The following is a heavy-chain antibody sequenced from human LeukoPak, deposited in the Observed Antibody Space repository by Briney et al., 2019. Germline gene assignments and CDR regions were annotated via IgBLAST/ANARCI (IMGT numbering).Heavy chain of an antibody. CDR2: ISSSGSST. CDR3: AREDGSQLDY. CDR1: GFTFSNYE. J-gene: IGHJ4*02. D-gene: IGHD1-26*01. Sequence: QPGGSLRLSCATSGFTFSNYEMSWVRQTPGKGLERVSYISSSGSSTYHADSVKGRFTISRDNAKSSLCLQMDSLRAGDTAVYYCAREDGSQLDYWGRGTLVTVSS. V-gene: IGHV3-48*03.